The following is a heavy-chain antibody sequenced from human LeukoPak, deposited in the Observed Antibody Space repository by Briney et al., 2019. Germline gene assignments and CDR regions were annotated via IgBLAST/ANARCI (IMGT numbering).Heavy chain of an antibody. V-gene: IGHV1-46*01. Sequence: ASVKVSCKAPGYTFTSHWMNWVRQAPGQGLEWMGRVNPRGGSTTYAQKFKGRVTMTSDMSTDTVYMEMSSLTSEDTAVYYCARDITMTILGDAFDLRGQGTMVTVST. D-gene: IGHD3-22*01. CDR1: GYTFTSHW. CDR2: VNPRGGST. J-gene: IGHJ3*01. CDR3: ARDITMTILGDAFDL.